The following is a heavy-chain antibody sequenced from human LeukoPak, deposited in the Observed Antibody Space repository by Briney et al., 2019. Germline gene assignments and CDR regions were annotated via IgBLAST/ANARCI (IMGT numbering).Heavy chain of an antibody. J-gene: IGHJ6*03. CDR1: GFTFSDYY. D-gene: IGHD1-26*01. V-gene: IGHV3-11*01. CDR3: ARARGELPNYYYYMDV. Sequence: AGSLRLSCAASGFTFSDYYMRWIRPAPGKGRVWVSYISSSGTTIYYAVSVRGRFTISRANAKNSLYLQMKSLRAEDTAVYYCARARGELPNYYYYMDVWGKGTTVTVSS. CDR2: ISSSGTTI.